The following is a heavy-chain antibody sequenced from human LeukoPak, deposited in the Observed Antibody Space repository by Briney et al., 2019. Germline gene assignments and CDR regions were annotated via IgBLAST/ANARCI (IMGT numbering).Heavy chain of an antibody. J-gene: IGHJ4*02. Sequence: PSETLSLTCAVSGGSISSYYWSWIRQPPGKGLEWIGYIYYSGSTNYNPSLKSRVTISVDTSKNQFSLKLSSVTAADTAVYYCARESQLLFDYWGQGTLVTVSS. V-gene: IGHV4-59*13. CDR3: ARESQLLFDY. D-gene: IGHD2-2*01. CDR1: GGSISSYY. CDR2: IYYSGST.